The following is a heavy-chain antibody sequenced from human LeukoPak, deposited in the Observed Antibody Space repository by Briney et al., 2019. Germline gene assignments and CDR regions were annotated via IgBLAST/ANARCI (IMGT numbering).Heavy chain of an antibody. J-gene: IGHJ6*03. CDR2: IYHSGST. CDR3: ARVGYSPDYYMDV. D-gene: IGHD2-21*01. CDR1: GYSISSGYY. Sequence: SETLSLTCTVSGYSISSGYYWGWIRQPPGKGLEWIGTIYHSGSTYYNPSLKSRVTISVDTSKNQFSLKLSSVTAADTAVYYCARVGYSPDYYMDVWGKGTTVTVPS. V-gene: IGHV4-38-2*02.